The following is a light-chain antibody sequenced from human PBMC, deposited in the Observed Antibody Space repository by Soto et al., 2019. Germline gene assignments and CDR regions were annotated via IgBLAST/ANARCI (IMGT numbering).Light chain of an antibody. CDR3: QQYNNWPPLT. CDR2: GAS. J-gene: IGKJ4*01. CDR1: QSVSSN. V-gene: IGKV3-15*01. Sequence: EIVMTQSPATLSVSPGERATLSCRASQSVSSNLAWYQQKPAQAPRLLIYGASTRATGIPVRFSGSGSGTEFTLTISSLQSEDFAVYYCQQYNNWPPLTFGGGTKVEIK.